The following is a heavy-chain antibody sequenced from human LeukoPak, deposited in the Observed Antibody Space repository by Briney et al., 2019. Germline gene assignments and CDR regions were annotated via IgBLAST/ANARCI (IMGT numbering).Heavy chain of an antibody. CDR1: GFTFSSYG. CDR3: AKDLTWGATER. Sequence: GGSLRLSCAASGFTFSSYGMSWVRQAPGKGLEWVSTISGSGGSTYYADSVKGRFTISRENSKNMLYLQMNSLRAEDTAVYYSAKDLTWGATERWGQGTLVTVSS. J-gene: IGHJ4*02. V-gene: IGHV3-23*01. D-gene: IGHD1-26*01. CDR2: ISGSGGST.